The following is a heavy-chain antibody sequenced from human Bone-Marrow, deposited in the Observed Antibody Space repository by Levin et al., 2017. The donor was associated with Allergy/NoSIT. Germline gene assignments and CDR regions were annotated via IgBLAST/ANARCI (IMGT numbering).Heavy chain of an antibody. CDR3: ARLTYHNGVFDY. Sequence: SETLSLTCTVSGGSISSSSYYWGWIRQPPGKGLVWIGNIYYSGSTYYNPSLKSRVTISIDTSKNQFSLNLSSGTAADTAVYYCARLTYHNGVFDYWGQGTLVTVSS. CDR1: GGSISSSSYY. D-gene: IGHD1-14*01. V-gene: IGHV4-39*01. J-gene: IGHJ4*02. CDR2: IYYSGST.